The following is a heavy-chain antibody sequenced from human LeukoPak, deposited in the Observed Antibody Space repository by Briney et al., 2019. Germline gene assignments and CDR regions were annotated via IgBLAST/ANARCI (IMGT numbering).Heavy chain of an antibody. D-gene: IGHD1-26*01. CDR3: ARDYKSGSYVIEY. Sequence: NPSQTLSLTCNVSRYSISTGYFWGWIRQPPGKGLEWIGSIYHSGKSYYNPSLESRVTMSVDTSKNQFSLKLSSVTAADTAIYYCARDYKSGSYVIEYWGQGTLVTVSS. CDR1: RYSISTGYF. J-gene: IGHJ4*02. CDR2: IYHSGKS. V-gene: IGHV4-38-2*02.